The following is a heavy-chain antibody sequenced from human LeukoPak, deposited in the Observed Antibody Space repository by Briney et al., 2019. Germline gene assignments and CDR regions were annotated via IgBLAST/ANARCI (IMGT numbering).Heavy chain of an antibody. D-gene: IGHD3-10*01. CDR2: ISGSGGST. V-gene: IGHV3-23*01. Sequence: GGTLRLSCAASGFTFSSYGMSWVRQAPGKGLEWVSAISGSGGSTYYADSVKGRFTVSRDDPHNTLYLQMNSVRAEDTAVYFCARGGVDHYGSGTYYLMYYFDHWGQGALVTVSS. J-gene: IGHJ4*02. CDR1: GFTFSSYG. CDR3: ARGGVDHYGSGTYYLMYYFDH.